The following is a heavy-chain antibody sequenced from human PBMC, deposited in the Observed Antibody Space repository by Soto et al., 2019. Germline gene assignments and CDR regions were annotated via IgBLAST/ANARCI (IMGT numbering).Heavy chain of an antibody. Sequence: SYDITWRRHTQRQGLEWVSSLSVTGGGPYYADSVRGRFTMSRDNSKNTLALEMSGLRADDSAVYYCAKGRETTTSSKFCFDNPGQRTLGTVPS. D-gene: IGHD1-26*01. CDR2: LSVTGGGP. J-gene: IGHJ4*02. CDR1: SYD. CDR3: AKGRETTTSSKFCFDN. V-gene: IGHV3-23*01.